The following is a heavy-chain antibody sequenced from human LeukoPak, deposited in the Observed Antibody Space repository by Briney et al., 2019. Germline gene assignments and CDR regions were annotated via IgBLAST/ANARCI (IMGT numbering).Heavy chain of an antibody. CDR2: ISAYNGNT. CDR3: ARSIREPPRGYYFDY. CDR1: GYTFTSYG. Sequence: GASVKVSCKASGYTFTSYGISWVRQAPGQGLEWMGWISAYNGNTNYAQKLQGRVTMTTDTSTSTAYMELRSLRSDDTAVYYCARSIREPPRGYYFDYWGQGTLVTVSS. V-gene: IGHV1-18*01. D-gene: IGHD1-26*01. J-gene: IGHJ4*02.